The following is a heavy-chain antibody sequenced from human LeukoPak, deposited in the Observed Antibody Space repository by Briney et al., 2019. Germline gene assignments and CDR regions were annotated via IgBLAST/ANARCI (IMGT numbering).Heavy chain of an antibody. J-gene: IGHJ5*02. CDR3: AHSYYFGSRSYYNVWFAP. CDR1: GFSLRTRGVG. CDR2: IYWDDEK. V-gene: IGHV2-5*02. D-gene: IGHD3-10*01. Sequence: SGATLVHPTQTLTLTCTFSGFSLRTRGVGVDWIRQPPGKTLQWLARIYWDDEKYYSPSLKSRLSISRDTYRNQVVLTMTNMDPLDTGIYFCAHSYYFGSRSYYNVWFAPWGLGTLVSVSS.